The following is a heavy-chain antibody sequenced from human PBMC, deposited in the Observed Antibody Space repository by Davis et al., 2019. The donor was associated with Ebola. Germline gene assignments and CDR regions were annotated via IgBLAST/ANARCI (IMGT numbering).Heavy chain of an antibody. CDR3: AKLGSSDYRRDLQH. CDR1: GFAFSSYA. Sequence: GGSLRLSCAASGFAFSSYAMTWVRQAPGKGLEWVAVISYDGSNKYYADSVKGRFTISRDNSKNTLYLQMNSLRVEDTAMYYCAKLGSSDYRRDLQHWGQGTRVSVSS. CDR2: ISYDGSNK. D-gene: IGHD3-22*01. J-gene: IGHJ1*01. V-gene: IGHV3-30*18.